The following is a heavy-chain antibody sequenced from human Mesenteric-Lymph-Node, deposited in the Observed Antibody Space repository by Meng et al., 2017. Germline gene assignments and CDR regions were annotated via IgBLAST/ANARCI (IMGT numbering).Heavy chain of an antibody. CDR3: ASHNIAVAGTDY. CDR2: INPNSGGT. CDR1: GYTFTSYY. D-gene: IGHD6-19*01. V-gene: IGHV1-2*06. J-gene: IGHJ4*02. Sequence: ASVKVSCKASGYTFTSYYMHWVRQAPGQRLEWRGRINPNSGGTNYAQKFQGRVTMTRDTSISTAYVELSRLRSDDTAVYYCASHNIAVAGTDYWGQGTLVTVSS.